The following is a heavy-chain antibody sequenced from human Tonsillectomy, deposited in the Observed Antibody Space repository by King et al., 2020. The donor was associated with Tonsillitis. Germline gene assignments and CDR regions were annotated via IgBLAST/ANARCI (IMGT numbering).Heavy chain of an antibody. CDR1: GYSFTTYW. V-gene: IGHV5-10-1*03. D-gene: IGHD6-13*01. Sequence: DVQLVESGAEVKKPGESLRISCKGSGYSFTTYWITWVRQMPGKGLEWMGTIDPSDSYTNYSPSFQGHVTISADKSINTAYLQCSSLKASDTAMYYCARTAGIAAAGTFLDYWGQGTLVTVSS. J-gene: IGHJ4*02. CDR2: IDPSDSYT. CDR3: ARTAGIAAAGTFLDY.